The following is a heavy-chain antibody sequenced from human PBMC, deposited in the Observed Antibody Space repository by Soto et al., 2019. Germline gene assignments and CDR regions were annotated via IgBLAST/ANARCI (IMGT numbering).Heavy chain of an antibody. D-gene: IGHD5-12*01. CDR3: AKVGGYDSDY. Sequence: GGSLGLSCAASGFTFSSYAMSWVPQAPGKGVEWVSAISGSGGSTYYAYPVKGRFTISRDNSKNTLYLQMNSLRAEDTAVYYCAKVGGYDSDYWGQGTLVTVSS. CDR2: ISGSGGST. CDR1: GFTFSSYA. V-gene: IGHV3-23*01. J-gene: IGHJ4*02.